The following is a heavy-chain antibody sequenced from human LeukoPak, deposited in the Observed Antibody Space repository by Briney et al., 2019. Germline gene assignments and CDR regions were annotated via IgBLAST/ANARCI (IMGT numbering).Heavy chain of an antibody. CDR1: GFTFSSYW. CDR3: ARDWGSERIIADY. CDR2: IKQDGSEK. D-gene: IGHD2/OR15-2a*01. V-gene: IGHV3-7*01. Sequence: GGSLRLSCAASGFTFSSYWMSWVRQAPGKGLEWVANIKQDGSEKYYVDSVKGRFTISRDNAKNSLYLQMNSLRAEDTAVYYCARDWGSERIIADYWGQGTLVTVSS. J-gene: IGHJ4*02.